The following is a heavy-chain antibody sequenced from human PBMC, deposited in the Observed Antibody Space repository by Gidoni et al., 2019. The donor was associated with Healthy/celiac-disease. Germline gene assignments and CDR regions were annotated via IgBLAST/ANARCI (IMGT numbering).Heavy chain of an antibody. CDR1: GFTFSSSG. V-gene: IGHV3-33*01. Sequence: QVQLVESGGGVVQPGRSLILSCAASGFTFSSSGMHWVRQAPGKALEWVAVIWYDGSNKYYEDSVKGRFTISRDNSKNTAVYYCARALGIVIVPAAMTLDYWGQGTLVTVSS. J-gene: IGHJ4*02. CDR3: TLDY. D-gene: IGHD2-2*03. CDR2: IWYDGSNK.